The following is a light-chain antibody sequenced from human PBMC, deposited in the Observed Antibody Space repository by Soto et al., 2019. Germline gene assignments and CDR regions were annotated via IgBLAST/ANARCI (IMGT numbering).Light chain of an antibody. J-gene: IGKJ5*01. CDR1: QSLLYNNTYNY. V-gene: IGKV2-28*01. CDR2: FGS. CDR3: MQALQSLT. Sequence: EIVMTQSPLTLPVTPGEPASISCRSSQSLLYNNTYNYLDWYVQKPGQSPQLLIYFGSNRAPGVPDRFSGSGSGTDFTLKTNRVEAEDVGTYCCMQALQSLTFGQGTRLEIK.